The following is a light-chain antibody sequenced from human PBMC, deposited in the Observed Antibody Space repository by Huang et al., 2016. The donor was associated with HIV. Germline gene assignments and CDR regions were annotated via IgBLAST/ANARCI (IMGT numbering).Light chain of an antibody. J-gene: IGKJ4*01. CDR1: QDISNY. Sequence: DIQMTQSPSSLSASVGDRVTITCQASQDISNYLNWYQQKPGKAPKLLMYDAYNLEAGVPSRFSGNTSGTHFTFTISSLRPEDIATYYCQQYDDFPLTFGGGTKVEIK. V-gene: IGKV1-33*01. CDR3: QQYDDFPLT. CDR2: DAY.